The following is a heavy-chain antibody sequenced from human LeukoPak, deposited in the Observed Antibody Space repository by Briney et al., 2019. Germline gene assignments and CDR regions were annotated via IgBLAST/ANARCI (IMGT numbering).Heavy chain of an antibody. CDR2: INWNGGST. J-gene: IGHJ3*01. V-gene: IGHV3-20*04. Sequence: GGSLRLSCAASGFTFDDYGMSWVRQAPGKGLEWVSGINWNGGSTGYADSVKGRFTISRDNAKNSLYLQMNSLRAEDTALYYCARWSPLLDSTNCLGGGCNAFDVWGQGTMVTVSP. CDR3: ARWSPLLDSTNCLGGGCNAFDV. CDR1: GFTFDDYG. D-gene: IGHD2-2*01.